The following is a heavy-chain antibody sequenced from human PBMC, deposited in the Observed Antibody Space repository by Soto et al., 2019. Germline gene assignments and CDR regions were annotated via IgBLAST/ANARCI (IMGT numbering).Heavy chain of an antibody. CDR1: GFTFSSYG. J-gene: IGHJ6*02. Sequence: GGSLRLSCAASGFTFSSYGMHWVRQAPGKGLEWVAVISYDGSNKYYADSVKGRFTISRDNSKNTLYLQMNSLRAEDTAVYYCAKDHHSSSWPDYYYYYGMDVWGQGTTVTVSS. V-gene: IGHV3-30*18. CDR3: AKDHHSSSWPDYYYYYGMDV. D-gene: IGHD6-13*01. CDR2: ISYDGSNK.